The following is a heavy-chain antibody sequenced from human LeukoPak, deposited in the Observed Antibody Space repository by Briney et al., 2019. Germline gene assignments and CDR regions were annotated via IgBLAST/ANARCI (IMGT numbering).Heavy chain of an antibody. CDR1: GFSLSTSGMC. J-gene: IGHJ3*02. D-gene: IGHD6-19*01. CDR2: IDWDDDK. V-gene: IGHV2-70*01. CDR3: ARVIAVAGTFAFDI. Sequence: SGPALVKPTQTLTLTCTFSGFSLSTSGMCVSWIRQPPGKALEWLALIDWDDDKYYSTSLKTRLTISKDTSKNQVVLTMTNMDPVDTAMYYCARVIAVAGTFAFDIWGQGTMVTVSS.